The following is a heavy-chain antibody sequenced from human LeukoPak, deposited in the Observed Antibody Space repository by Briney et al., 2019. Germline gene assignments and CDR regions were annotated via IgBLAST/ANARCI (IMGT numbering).Heavy chain of an antibody. CDR2: ISYDGSNQ. Sequence: GGSLRLSCAASGFTFSSYGMHWVRQAPGMGLEWVAVISYDGSNQYYADSVKGRFTISRDNSKNTLYLQMNNLRAEDTALYYCAKETLVSSWYFFDYWGQGILVTVSS. CDR3: AKETLVSSWYFFDY. CDR1: GFTFSSYG. V-gene: IGHV3-30*18. J-gene: IGHJ4*02. D-gene: IGHD6-13*01.